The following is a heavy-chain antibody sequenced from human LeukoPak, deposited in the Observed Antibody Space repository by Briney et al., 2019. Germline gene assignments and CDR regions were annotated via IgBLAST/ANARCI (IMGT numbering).Heavy chain of an antibody. D-gene: IGHD6-6*01. CDR2: MNTDRSST. J-gene: IGHJ4*02. CDR3: ARVPYNGSSPFDY. Sequence: PGGSLRLSCAASGFTFSSYCMHWVRQAPGKGLVWVSLMNTDRSSTSYGDSVKGRFTISRDNDKNTLYLQMNSLRAEDTVVYYCARVPYNGSSPFDYWGQGTLVTVSS. CDR1: GFTFSSYC. V-gene: IGHV3-74*01.